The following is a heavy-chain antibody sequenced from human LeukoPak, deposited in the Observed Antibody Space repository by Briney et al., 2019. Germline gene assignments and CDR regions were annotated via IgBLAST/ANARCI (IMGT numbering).Heavy chain of an antibody. V-gene: IGHV3-66*01. CDR3: ARDREYSSGWYSGYYGMDV. Sequence: GGSLRLSCAASGFTVSSNYMSWVGQAPGRGLEWVSVIYSGGSTYYADSVKGRFTISRDNSKNTLYLQMNSLRAEDTAVYYCARDREYSSGWYSGYYGMDVWGQGTTVTVSS. CDR2: IYSGGST. J-gene: IGHJ6*02. CDR1: GFTVSSNY. D-gene: IGHD6-19*01.